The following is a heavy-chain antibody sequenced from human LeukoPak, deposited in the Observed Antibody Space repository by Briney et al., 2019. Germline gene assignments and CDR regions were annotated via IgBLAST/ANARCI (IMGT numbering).Heavy chain of an antibody. J-gene: IGHJ5*02. CDR2: IYYSGST. Sequence: KPSETLSLTCTVSGGSISSYYWSWIRQPPGKGLEWIGYIYYSGSTNYNPSLKSRVTISVDTSMTQFSLKLSSVPAADTAVYYCARDFLGYCSGGSCPNWFDPWGQGTLVTVSS. V-gene: IGHV4-59*01. CDR1: GGSISSYY. D-gene: IGHD2-15*01. CDR3: ARDFLGYCSGGSCPNWFDP.